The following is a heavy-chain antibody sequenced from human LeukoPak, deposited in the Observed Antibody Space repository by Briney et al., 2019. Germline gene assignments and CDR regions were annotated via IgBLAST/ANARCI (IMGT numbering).Heavy chain of an antibody. D-gene: IGHD3-3*01. Sequence: SETLSLTCTVSGYSISSGYYWGWIRPPPGKGLEWIGSIYHSGSTYYNPSLKSRVTISVDTSKNQFSLKLSSVTAADTAVYYCARGPRITIFGVVISDAFDIWGQGTMVTVSS. CDR1: GYSISSGYY. J-gene: IGHJ3*02. CDR2: IYHSGST. CDR3: ARGPRITIFGVVISDAFDI. V-gene: IGHV4-38-2*02.